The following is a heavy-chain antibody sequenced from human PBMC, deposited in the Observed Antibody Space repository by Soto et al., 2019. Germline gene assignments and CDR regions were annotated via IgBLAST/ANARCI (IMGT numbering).Heavy chain of an antibody. J-gene: IGHJ3*02. CDR2: ISGSGGST. CDR3: AKVRVDCSGGSCYPAMAFDI. V-gene: IGHV3-23*01. D-gene: IGHD2-15*01. CDR1: GFTLSSYA. Sequence: GSLVLSCSGSGFTLSSYAMSWVRQAAGKGLEWVSAISGSGGSTYYADSVKGRFTISRDNSKNTLYLQMNSLRAEDTAVYYCAKVRVDCSGGSCYPAMAFDIWGQGTMVTV.